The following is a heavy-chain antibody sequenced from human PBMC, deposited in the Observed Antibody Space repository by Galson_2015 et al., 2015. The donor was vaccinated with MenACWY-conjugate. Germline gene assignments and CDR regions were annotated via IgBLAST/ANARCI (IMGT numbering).Heavy chain of an antibody. V-gene: IGHV3-7*03. J-gene: IGHJ4*02. Sequence: PLRLSCAASGFTFSSYWMSWVRQAPGKGLEWVANIKQDGSEKYYVDSVKGRFTISRDNAKNSLYLQMNSLRAEDTAVYYCARDFHYYDSSGYYYFAYWGQGTLVTVSS. D-gene: IGHD3-22*01. CDR1: GFTFSSYW. CDR2: IKQDGSEK. CDR3: ARDFHYYDSSGYYYFAY.